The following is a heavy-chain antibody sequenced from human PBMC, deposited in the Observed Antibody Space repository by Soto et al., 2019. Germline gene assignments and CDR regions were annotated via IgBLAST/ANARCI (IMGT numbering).Heavy chain of an antibody. CDR3: ARHGGTEFDP. D-gene: IGHD3-16*01. CDR1: GGSISSSSYY. J-gene: IGHJ5*02. V-gene: IGHV4-39*01. Sequence: SGTLSLTCTVSGGSISSSSYYWGWIRQPPGKGLEWIGSIYYSGSTYYNPSLKSRVTISVDTSKNQFSLKLSSVTAADTAVYYCARHGGTEFDPWGQGTLVTVSS. CDR2: IYYSGST.